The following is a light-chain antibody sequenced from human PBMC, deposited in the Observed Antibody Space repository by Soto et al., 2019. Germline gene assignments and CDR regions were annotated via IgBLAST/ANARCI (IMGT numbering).Light chain of an antibody. J-gene: IGLJ1*01. Sequence: QSVLTQPVSVSGSPGQSITISCTGTSSDLGGYNFVSWYQHHPGKAPKLMIYQVSNRPSGVSNRFSGSKSGNTASLTISGLQAEDEADYYCCSYTSSSPYVFGTGTKLTVL. CDR2: QVS. V-gene: IGLV2-14*01. CDR3: CSYTSSSPYV. CDR1: SSDLGGYNF.